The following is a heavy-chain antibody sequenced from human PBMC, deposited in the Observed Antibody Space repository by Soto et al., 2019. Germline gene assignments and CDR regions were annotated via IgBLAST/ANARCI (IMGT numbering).Heavy chain of an antibody. Sequence: PGGSLRLSCAASGLIFSNYKMHWVRQAPGKGLVWVSRISTDGSIKDYADSVKGRYNISRDNAKNPLYLQMNSLRAEYSAVYYCARGILLHYYYGMDVWGQGTTVTVSS. CDR2: ISTDGSIK. CDR1: GLIFSNYK. CDR3: ARGILLHYYYGMDV. D-gene: IGHD1-20*01. V-gene: IGHV3-74*01. J-gene: IGHJ6*02.